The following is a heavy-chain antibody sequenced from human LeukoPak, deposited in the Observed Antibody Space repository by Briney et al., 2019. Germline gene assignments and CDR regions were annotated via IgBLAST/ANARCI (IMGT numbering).Heavy chain of an antibody. Sequence: SETLSLTCTVSGGSVRGGSYYWSWIRQPPGKGMEWMGYNYYSGSTNYNPSRKGRVTISVDTSKNQCSLTWRSVTAADTAVYFCARGRGYYGSGSYSQGSYFDYRRRAALVTVPS. CDR1: GGSVRGGSYY. CDR3: ARGRGYYGSGSYSQGSYFDY. D-gene: IGHD3-10*01. J-gene: IGHJ4*02. CDR2: NYYSGST. V-gene: IGHV4-61*01.